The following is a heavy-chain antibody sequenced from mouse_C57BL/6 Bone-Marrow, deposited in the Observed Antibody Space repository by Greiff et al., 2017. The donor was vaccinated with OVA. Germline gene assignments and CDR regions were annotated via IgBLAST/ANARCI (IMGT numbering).Heavy chain of an antibody. CDR3: ALTDYYGSVHWYFDV. J-gene: IGHJ1*03. CDR1: GYTFTSYW. CDR2: IDPSDSYA. D-gene: IGHD1-1*01. V-gene: IGHV1-50*01. Sequence: QVQLKQPGAELVKPGASVKLSCKASGYTFTSYWMQWVKQRPGQGLEWIGEIDPSDSYANYNQKFKGKSTLTVYTSSSTAYMQLSSLTSEYSAVYYCALTDYYGSVHWYFDVWGTGTTVTVSS.